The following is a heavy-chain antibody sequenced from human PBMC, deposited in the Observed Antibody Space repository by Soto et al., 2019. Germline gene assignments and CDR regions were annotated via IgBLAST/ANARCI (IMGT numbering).Heavy chain of an antibody. D-gene: IGHD3-10*01. CDR1: GFTFSRYG. J-gene: IGHJ4*02. V-gene: IGHV3-33*01. CDR3: AREGRGVSAFDY. CDR2: IWYDGSNN. Sequence: QVQLVESGGGVVQPGRSLRLSCAASGFTFSRYGMHCVRQAPGKGPEWGAVIWYDGSNNYYADSVKGRFTIPRDNSKNTLYLQMNSLIAEDTAVYYCAREGRGVSAFDYWGQGTLVTVSS.